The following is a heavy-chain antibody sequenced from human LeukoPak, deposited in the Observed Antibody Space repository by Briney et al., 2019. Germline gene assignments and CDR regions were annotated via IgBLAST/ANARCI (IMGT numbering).Heavy chain of an antibody. CDR2: INHSGST. D-gene: IGHD5-24*01. V-gene: IGHV4-34*01. Sequence: SETLSLTCAVYGGSFSGYYWSWIRQPPGKGLEWIGEINHSGSTNYNPSLKSRVTISVDTSKNQFSLKLSSVTAADTAVYYCARATPAEMATSYYYFDYWGQGTLVTVSS. J-gene: IGHJ4*02. CDR3: ARATPAEMATSYYYFDY. CDR1: GGSFSGYY.